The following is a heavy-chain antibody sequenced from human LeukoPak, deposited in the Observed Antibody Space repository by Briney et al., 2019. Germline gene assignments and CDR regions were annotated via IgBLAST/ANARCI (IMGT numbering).Heavy chain of an antibody. D-gene: IGHD2-21*02. CDR3: ARDHCGGDCYYDY. Sequence: SVKVSCKASGGTFSSYAISWVRQAPGQGLEWMGRIIPILGLANYAQKFQGGVTITADKSTSTAYMELSSLRSEDTAVYYCARDHCGGDCYYDYWGPGTLVTVSS. CDR1: GGTFSSYA. J-gene: IGHJ4*02. CDR2: IIPILGLA. V-gene: IGHV1-69*04.